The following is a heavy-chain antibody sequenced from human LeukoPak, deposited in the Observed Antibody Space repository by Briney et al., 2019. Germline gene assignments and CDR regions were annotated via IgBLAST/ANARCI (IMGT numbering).Heavy chain of an antibody. CDR2: INPNSGGT. CDR3: AKDSSVHWSLFEYYMDV. V-gene: IGHV1-2*02. D-gene: IGHD3-9*01. J-gene: IGHJ6*03. Sequence: ASVKVSCKASGYTFTDYYMHWVRQAPGQGLEWMGWINPNSGGTNFAQKFQGRVTMTRDTSISTAYMELNRLRAEDTALYYCAKDSSVHWSLFEYYMDVWGKGTTVTVSS. CDR1: GYTFTDYY.